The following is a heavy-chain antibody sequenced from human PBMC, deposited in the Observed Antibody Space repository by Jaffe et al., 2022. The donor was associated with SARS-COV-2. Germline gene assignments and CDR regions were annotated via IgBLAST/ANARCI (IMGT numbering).Heavy chain of an antibody. CDR1: GYDFTTYW. CDR2: IYPGDSHT. Sequence: EVQLVQSGAEVKKPGESLEISCKASGYDFTTYWIGWVRQMPGKGLEWMGIIYPGDSHTKYSPSFQGQVTISVDRSINTAYLQWSSLKASDTAMYYCARHSYCASNTCYYYYGLGVWGQGTTLTVSS. J-gene: IGHJ6*02. CDR3: ARHSYCASNTCYYYYGLGV. D-gene: IGHD2-21*01. V-gene: IGHV5-51*01.